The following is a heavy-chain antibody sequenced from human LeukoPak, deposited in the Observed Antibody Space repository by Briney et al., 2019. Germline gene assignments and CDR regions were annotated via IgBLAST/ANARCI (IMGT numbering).Heavy chain of an antibody. D-gene: IGHD3-10*01. Sequence: NPSETLSLTCTVSGGSISRYHWSWIRQPAGKGLEWIGRVSTSGTDYNPSLKSRVTMSVDTSKSEFSLNLSSVTAADTAVYFCAGRVWTKTRGLIGYFDYLGQGILVTVSS. J-gene: IGHJ4*02. CDR1: GGSISRYH. CDR3: AGRVWTKTRGLIGYFDY. V-gene: IGHV4-4*07. CDR2: VSTSGT.